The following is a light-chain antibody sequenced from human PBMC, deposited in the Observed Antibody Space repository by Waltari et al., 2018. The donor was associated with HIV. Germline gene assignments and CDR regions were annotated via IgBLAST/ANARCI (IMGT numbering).Light chain of an antibody. J-gene: IGLJ2*01. V-gene: IGLV6-57*04. Sequence: NFMLTQPHSMSESPGKTVTISCTRSSGSIASNYVQWYRQRPGSAPTTVIYEDNERPSGVPDRFSGSIDRSSNSASLTISGLKTEDEADYYCHSYDTNNQVFGGGTKLTVV. CDR1: SGSIASNY. CDR3: HSYDTNNQV. CDR2: EDN.